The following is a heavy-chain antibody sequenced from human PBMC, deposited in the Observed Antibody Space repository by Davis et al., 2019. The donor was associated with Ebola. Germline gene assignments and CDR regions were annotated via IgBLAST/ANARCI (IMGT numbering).Heavy chain of an antibody. CDR2: IYYSGIT. J-gene: IGHJ4*02. Sequence: MPSETLSLTCTVSGGSISSYYWSWIRQPPRKGLEWIGSIYYSGITYYNPSLKSRVTISVDTSKNQFSLKLRSVTAADTAVYYCARTSGYSYGYDYWGQGTLVTVSS. CDR1: GGSISSYY. V-gene: IGHV4-39*01. D-gene: IGHD5-18*01. CDR3: ARTSGYSYGYDY.